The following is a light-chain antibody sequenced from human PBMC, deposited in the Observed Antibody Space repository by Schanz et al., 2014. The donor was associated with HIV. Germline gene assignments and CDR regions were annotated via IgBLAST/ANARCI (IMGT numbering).Light chain of an antibody. CDR2: DVT. Sequence: QSALTQPPSASGSPGQSVTISCTGTSSDVGADNSVSWYQKHPGRAPRLLVYDVTYRPSGVSNRFSGSKSGNTASLTISGLQAEDEADYYCSSHAGRSSFVVFGGGTKLTVL. V-gene: IGLV2-14*03. J-gene: IGLJ2*01. CDR1: SSDVGADNS. CDR3: SSHAGRSSFVV.